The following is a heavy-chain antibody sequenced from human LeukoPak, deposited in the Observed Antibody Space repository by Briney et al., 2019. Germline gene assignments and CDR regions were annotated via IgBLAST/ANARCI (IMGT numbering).Heavy chain of an antibody. J-gene: IGHJ3*02. D-gene: IGHD2-2*02. V-gene: IGHV3-21*01. CDR1: GFTFSSYS. CDR3: ARDMGGEVVVVPAAIGAFDI. Sequence: GGSLRLSCAASGFTFSSYSMNWVRQAPGKGLEWVSSISSSSCYIYYADSVKGRFTISRDNAKNSLYLQMNSLRAEDTAVYYCARDMGGEVVVVPAAIGAFDIWGQGTMVTVSS. CDR2: ISSSSCYI.